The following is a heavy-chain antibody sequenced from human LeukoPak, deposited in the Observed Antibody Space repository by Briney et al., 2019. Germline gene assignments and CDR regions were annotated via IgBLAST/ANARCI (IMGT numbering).Heavy chain of an antibody. D-gene: IGHD2-2*01. CDR1: GYTFTGYY. CDR2: INPNSGDT. J-gene: IGHJ4*02. Sequence: ASVKVSCKTSGYTFTGYYMHWVRQAPGQGLEWMGWINPNSGDTNYAQKFQGRVSMTRDTSIGTAYMELSGLRSDDTAVYYCAPTSVSYFDYWGQGTLVTVSS. CDR3: APTSVSYFDY. V-gene: IGHV1-2*02.